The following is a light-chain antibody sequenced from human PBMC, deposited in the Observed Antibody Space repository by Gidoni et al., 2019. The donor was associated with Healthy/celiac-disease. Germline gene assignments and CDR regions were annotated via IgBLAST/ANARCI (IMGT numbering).Light chain of an antibody. CDR2: EGS. J-gene: IGLJ2*01. V-gene: IGLV2-23*01. CDR3: CSYAGSVV. Sequence: QSALTPPASVSGSPGQAITISCTGTSSDVGSYNLVPWYQKNPGKAHKLMIYEGSKRTSGVSNRFSCSKSGNTASLTISGLQAEDEADYYCCSYAGSVVFGGGTKLTVL. CDR1: SSDVGSYNL.